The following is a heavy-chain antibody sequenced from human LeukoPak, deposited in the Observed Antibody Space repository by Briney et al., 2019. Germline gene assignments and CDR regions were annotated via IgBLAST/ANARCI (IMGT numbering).Heavy chain of an antibody. CDR3: AKGPYSSGWRRFDY. Sequence: GGSLRLSCAASGFTFSSYAMHWVRQAPGKGLEYVSAISSNGGSTYYANSVKGRFTISRDNSKNTLYLQMNSLRAEDTAVYYCAKGPYSSGWRRFDYWGQGTLVTVSS. V-gene: IGHV3-64*01. D-gene: IGHD6-19*01. CDR1: GFTFSSYA. CDR2: ISSNGGST. J-gene: IGHJ4*02.